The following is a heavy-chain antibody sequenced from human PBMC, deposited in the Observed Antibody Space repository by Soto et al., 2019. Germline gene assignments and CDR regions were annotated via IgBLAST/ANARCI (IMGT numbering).Heavy chain of an antibody. CDR3: ARHALGSFEVEGGMDV. V-gene: IGHV5-51*01. CDR1: GYSFTSYW. J-gene: IGHJ6*02. Sequence: GESLKISCKGSGYSFTSYWIGWVRQMPGKGLEWMGIIYPGDSDTRYSPSFQGQVTISADKSISTAYLQWSSLKASDTAMYYCARHALGSFEVEGGMDVWGQGTTVTVSS. D-gene: IGHD3-3*01. CDR2: IYPGDSDT.